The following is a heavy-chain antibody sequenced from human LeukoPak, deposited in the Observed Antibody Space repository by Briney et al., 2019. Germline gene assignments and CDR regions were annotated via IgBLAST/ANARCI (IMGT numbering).Heavy chain of an antibody. CDR2: MNPNSGNT. CDR1: GYTFTSYD. D-gene: IGHD2-15*01. CDR3: ARERTRGRGAIDAFDI. J-gene: IGHJ3*02. Sequence: ASVKVSCKASGYTFTSYDINWVRQATGQGLEWMGWMNPNSGNTGYAQKFQGRVTMTRNTSISTAYMELSSLRSEDTAVYYCARERTRGRGAIDAFDIWGQGTMVTVSS. V-gene: IGHV1-8*01.